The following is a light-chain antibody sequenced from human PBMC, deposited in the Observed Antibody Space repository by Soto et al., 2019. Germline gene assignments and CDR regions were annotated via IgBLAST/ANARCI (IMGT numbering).Light chain of an antibody. V-gene: IGLV1-40*01. J-gene: IGLJ1*01. Sequence: QSVLTQPPSVSGALGQTVTISCTGSSSNIGAGFGVHWYRHLPGSAPQLLIFGDTNRPSGVPDRFSGSKSGTSASLAITGLQAEDEADYYYQSYDNSLSHFYVFGTGTKVTVL. CDR2: GDT. CDR3: QSYDNSLSHFYV. CDR1: SSNIGAGFG.